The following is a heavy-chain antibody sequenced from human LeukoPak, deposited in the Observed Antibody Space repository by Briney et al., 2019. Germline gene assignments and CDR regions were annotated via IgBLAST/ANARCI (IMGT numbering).Heavy chain of an antibody. CDR3: AELGITMIGGV. D-gene: IGHD3-10*02. CDR2: ISYDGSNK. J-gene: IGHJ6*04. V-gene: IGHV3-30*04. Sequence: GGSLRLSCAASGFTFSSYAMHWVRQAPGKGLEWVAVISYDGSNKYYADSVKGRFTISRDNSKNTLYLQMNSLSAEDTAVYYCAELGITMIGGVWGKGTTVTISS. CDR1: GFTFSSYA.